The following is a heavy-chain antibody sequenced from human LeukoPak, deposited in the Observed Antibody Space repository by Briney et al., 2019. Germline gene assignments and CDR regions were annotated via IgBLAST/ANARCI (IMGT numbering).Heavy chain of an antibody. CDR3: ARSNCNSCYLGVWYYFDY. V-gene: IGHV3-66*01. CDR1: GLTVSSNY. CDR2: IYSGGSI. D-gene: IGHD1/OR15-1a*01. Sequence: PAGSLRLSCAASGLTVSSNYMSWVRQAPGKGLEWGSVIYSGGSIYYSASVKGRFTISRDNSKNTLYLQMNSLRAEDAAVYYCARSNCNSCYLGVWYYFDYWGQGTLVTVSS. J-gene: IGHJ4*02.